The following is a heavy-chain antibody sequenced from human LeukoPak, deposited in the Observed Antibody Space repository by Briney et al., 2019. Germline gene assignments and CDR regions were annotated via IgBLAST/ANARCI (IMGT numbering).Heavy chain of an antibody. D-gene: IGHD5-18*01. CDR1: GFTFSSYS. Sequence: GGSLRLSCAASGFTFSSYSMNWVRQAPGKGLEWVAVISYDGSNKYYAESVKGRFTISRDNTKNTLYLQMNSLRAEDTALYYCAKEIYTYTNFDSWGQGTLVTVSS. V-gene: IGHV3-30*18. J-gene: IGHJ4*02. CDR2: ISYDGSNK. CDR3: AKEIYTYTNFDS.